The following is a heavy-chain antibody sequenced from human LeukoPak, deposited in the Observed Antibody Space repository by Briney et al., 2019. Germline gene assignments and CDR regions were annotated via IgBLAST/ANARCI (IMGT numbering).Heavy chain of an antibody. V-gene: IGHV3-30*04. CDR2: ISYDGSNK. Sequence: GGSLRLSCAASGFTFSSYAMHWVRQAPGKGLEWVAVISYDGSNKYYADSVKGRFTISRDNSKNTLYLQMNSLRAEDTAVYYCARSNPYFDYWGQGTLVTVSS. J-gene: IGHJ4*02. CDR1: GFTFSSYA. CDR3: ARSNPYFDY.